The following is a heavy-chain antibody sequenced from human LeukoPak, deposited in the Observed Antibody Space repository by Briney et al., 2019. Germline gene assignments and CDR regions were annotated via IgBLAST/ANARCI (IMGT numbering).Heavy chain of an antibody. Sequence: GGSLRLSCAASGFTFSSYEMNWVRQAPGKGLEWVSYISSSGSTIYYADSVKGRFTISRDNAKNSLYLQMNSLRAEDTAVYYCGRDLTSGWYLDYGGQETRAPVS. CDR1: GFTFSSYE. V-gene: IGHV3-48*03. J-gene: IGHJ4*02. CDR2: ISSSGSTI. CDR3: GRDLTSGWYLDY. D-gene: IGHD6-25*01.